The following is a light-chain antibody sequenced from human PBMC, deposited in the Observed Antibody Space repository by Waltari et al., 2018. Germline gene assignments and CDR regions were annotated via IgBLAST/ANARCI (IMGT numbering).Light chain of an antibody. CDR3: QQYGSSLIT. J-gene: IGKJ5*01. CDR1: QSISSSA. CDR2: GAS. V-gene: IGKV3-20*01. Sequence: EIVLTQSPGTLSLSPGERATLSCRASQSISSSALAWYQQKPGQAPRLLLYGASSRATGVPDRFSGSGSGTDFTLTISRLEPEDFAVYYCQQYGSSLITFGQGTRLEIK.